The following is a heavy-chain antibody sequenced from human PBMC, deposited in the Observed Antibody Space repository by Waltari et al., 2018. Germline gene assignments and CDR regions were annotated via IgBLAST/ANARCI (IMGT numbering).Heavy chain of an antibody. D-gene: IGHD2-15*01. V-gene: IGHV1-69-2*01. Sequence: EVQVVQSGAEVKKPGATVKISCKASGYTFTDFYLHWLQLAQGKGLEWMGRVNTEDGETMYGMNFRDRITMTADTSTNTAYMELSSLRSADTAVYYCVVGGYCSPSICPWDYWGQGTLVTVSS. J-gene: IGHJ4*02. CDR2: VNTEDGET. CDR1: GYTFTDFY. CDR3: VVGGYCSPSICPWDY.